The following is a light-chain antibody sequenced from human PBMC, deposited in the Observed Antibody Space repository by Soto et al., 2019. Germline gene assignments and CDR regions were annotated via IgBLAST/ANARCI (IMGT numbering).Light chain of an antibody. V-gene: IGKV3-15*01. Sequence: EIVMTQSPATLSVSPGERSALSCRASQSVSSNLAWYQQKPGQAPRLLMYDASTRATGIPARFSGSGSGTEFSLTISSLQSEDFAVYYCQQYNYWPPWTFGQGTKVDI. CDR3: QQYNYWPPWT. CDR1: QSVSSN. J-gene: IGKJ1*01. CDR2: DAS.